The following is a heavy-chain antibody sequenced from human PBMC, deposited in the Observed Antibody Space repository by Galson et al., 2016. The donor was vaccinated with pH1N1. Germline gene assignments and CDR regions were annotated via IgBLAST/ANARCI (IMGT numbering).Heavy chain of an antibody. V-gene: IGHV4-59*01. Sequence: ETLSLTCSVSGGSMFAYYWNWIRQPPGKGLEWIGCIYSTGGTNYNPSLKSRVAISVNTSNNQFSLNLISVTAADTAVYYCARGGTVTNPLATWGQGTLVTVSS. J-gene: IGHJ5*02. CDR1: GGSMFAYY. CDR2: IYSTGGT. CDR3: ARGGTVTNPLAT. D-gene: IGHD4-17*01.